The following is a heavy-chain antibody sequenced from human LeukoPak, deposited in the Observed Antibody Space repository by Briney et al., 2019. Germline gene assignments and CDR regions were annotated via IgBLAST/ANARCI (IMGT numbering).Heavy chain of an antibody. CDR2: INHSGST. V-gene: IGHV4-39*07. D-gene: IGHD3-22*01. Sequence: SETLSLTCTASGDSISSSSYYWGWIRQPPGKRLEWIGEINHSGSTNYNPSLKSRVTISVDTSKNQFSLKLSSVTAADTAVYYCARGRYYYDSSGYGNWFDPWGQGTLVTVSS. J-gene: IGHJ5*02. CDR3: ARGRYYYDSSGYGNWFDP. CDR1: GDSISSSSYY.